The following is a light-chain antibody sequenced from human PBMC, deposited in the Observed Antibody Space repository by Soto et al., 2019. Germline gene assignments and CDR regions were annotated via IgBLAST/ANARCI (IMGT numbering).Light chain of an antibody. CDR3: CSYAGGASVV. CDR2: EDI. V-gene: IGLV2-23*01. Sequence: QSVLTQPASVSGSPGQSITISCTGTSSDVGGYNYVSWYQQHPGKAPKLIIYEDIERPSGVSHRFSGSTSGNTASLTISGLQTEDEAKYFCCSYAGGASVVFGGGTKLTVL. CDR1: SSDVGGYNY. J-gene: IGLJ2*01.